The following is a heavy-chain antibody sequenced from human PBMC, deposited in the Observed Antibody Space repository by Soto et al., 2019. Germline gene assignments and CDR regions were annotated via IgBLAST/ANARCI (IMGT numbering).Heavy chain of an antibody. Sequence: QVQLVESGGGVVQSGRSLRLSCEGSGFTFSCCGMHWVRQAPGKGLEWVAVIWSDGSNQYYADSVKCRFSISRDNSNNTLSLQIDSLRADDTAVYYCAREAAVATSTFYYFYGLDVWGQGTTVTVSS. V-gene: IGHV3-33*01. D-gene: IGHD5-12*01. J-gene: IGHJ6*02. CDR1: GFTFSCCG. CDR2: IWSDGSNQ. CDR3: AREAAVATSTFYYFYGLDV.